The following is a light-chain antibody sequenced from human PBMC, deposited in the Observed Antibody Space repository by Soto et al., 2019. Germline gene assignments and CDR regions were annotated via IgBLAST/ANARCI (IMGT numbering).Light chain of an antibody. CDR1: QSISDT. Sequence: EIVMTQSPATLSVSPGGRATLSCRASQSISDTLAWYQQKPGQAPRLIIYGASKGETGFPARFSGSGSGTEFTLTISGLQSEDFAVYYCQQYNNWTWTFGQGTKVDIK. J-gene: IGKJ1*01. CDR2: GAS. CDR3: QQYNNWTWT. V-gene: IGKV3-15*01.